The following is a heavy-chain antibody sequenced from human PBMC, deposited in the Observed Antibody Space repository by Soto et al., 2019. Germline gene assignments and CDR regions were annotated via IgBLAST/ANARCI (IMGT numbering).Heavy chain of an antibody. CDR1: GFTFDYYA. CDR2: INWNSGSI. D-gene: IGHD6-13*01. Sequence: GGSLRRSWVGSGFTFDYYAMHWVRQVPGKGLEWVSGINWNSGSIGYGDSVKGRFAISRDNAKNSLHPQMNSLSAEDTAFYYCVKDESINWYSGHFRHWGQGTRVTVSS. CDR3: VKDESINWYSGHFRH. J-gene: IGHJ1*01. V-gene: IGHV3-9*01.